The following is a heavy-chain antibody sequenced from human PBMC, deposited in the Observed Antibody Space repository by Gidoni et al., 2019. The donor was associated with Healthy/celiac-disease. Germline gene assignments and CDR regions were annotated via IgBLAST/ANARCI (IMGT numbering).Heavy chain of an antibody. J-gene: IGHJ2*01. CDR3: AKDMEQWLSWYFDL. V-gene: IGHV3-23*01. D-gene: IGHD6-19*01. CDR2: MRGSGGST. CDR1: GFTFSSYA. Sequence: EVQLLESGGGLVQPGGSLRLSCAASGFTFSSYAMSWVRQAPGKGLEWVSAMRGSGGSTYYADPVKGRFTISRDNSKNTLYLQMNSLRAEDTAVYYCAKDMEQWLSWYFDLWGRGTLVTVSS.